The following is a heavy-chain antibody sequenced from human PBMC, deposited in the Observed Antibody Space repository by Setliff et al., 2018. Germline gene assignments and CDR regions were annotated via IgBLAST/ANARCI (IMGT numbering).Heavy chain of an antibody. CDR2: IYPGDSET. CDR3: ARHGHCTNGVCYFDY. V-gene: IGHV5-51*01. Sequence: GESLKISCQGSGYTFARHWIAWVRQVPGKGLEWMAIIYPGDSETRYNPSFQGQVTISADKSISTAYLQWSSLKASDTAMYYCARHGHCTNGVCYFDYWGQGTLVTVSS. J-gene: IGHJ4*02. CDR1: GYTFARHW. D-gene: IGHD2-8*01.